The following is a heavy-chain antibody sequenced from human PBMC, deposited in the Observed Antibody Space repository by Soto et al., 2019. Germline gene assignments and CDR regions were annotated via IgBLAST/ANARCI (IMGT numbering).Heavy chain of an antibody. J-gene: IGHJ6*02. CDR2: INGGNGYA. Sequence: QVQLVQSGAEVKKPGASVKVSCKASGYTFTSYGISWVRQAPGQGLEWMGWINGGNGYAKYSQNFQDRVTLTRDASASTTHMELSSLRSEDTAIFYCASATYTSGASHTFAMDVWGQGTTVTVSS. CDR3: ASATYTSGASHTFAMDV. CDR1: GYTFTSYG. D-gene: IGHD3-10*01. V-gene: IGHV1-18*01.